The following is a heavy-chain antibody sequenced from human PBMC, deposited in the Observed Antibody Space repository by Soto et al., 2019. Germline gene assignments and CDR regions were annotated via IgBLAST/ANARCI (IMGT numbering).Heavy chain of an antibody. CDR1: GDTFTNYD. J-gene: IGHJ3*02. Sequence: ASVKVSCKASGDTFTNYDIKRVRQATGQGLEWMGWMNPNSGNTGYAQKLQGRVTMTTDTSTSTAYMELRSLRSDDTAVYYCARDEVRFAAFDIWGQGTMVTVSS. D-gene: IGHD3-16*01. V-gene: IGHV1-8*01. CDR3: ARDEVRFAAFDI. CDR2: MNPNSGNT.